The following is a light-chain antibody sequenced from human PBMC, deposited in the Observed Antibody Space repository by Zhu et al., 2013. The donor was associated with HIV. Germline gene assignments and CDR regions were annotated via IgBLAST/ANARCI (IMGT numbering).Light chain of an antibody. V-gene: IGKV3-11*01. J-gene: IGKJ4*01. CDR1: QSVDTY. Sequence: EIVLTQSPATLSSSPGERATLSCRASQSVDTYLAWYRQKPGQAPRLLIYDASNRASGIPARFSGSGSGTDFTLTISSLEPEDFAVYYCQQRGTFGGGTKVEI. CDR2: DAS. CDR3: QQRGT.